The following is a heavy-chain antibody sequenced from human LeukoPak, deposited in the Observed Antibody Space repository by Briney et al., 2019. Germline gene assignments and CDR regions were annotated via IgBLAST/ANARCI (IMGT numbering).Heavy chain of an antibody. V-gene: IGHV3-53*01. Sequence: QTGGSLGLSCAASGFTVSGNYMTWVRQAPGKGLELVSLIYSGGSTYYADSVKGRFTISRDNAKNSLYLQMNSLRAEDTAVYYCASNSRIQLWYRPDAFDIWGQGTMVTVSS. J-gene: IGHJ3*02. D-gene: IGHD5-18*01. CDR3: ASNSRIQLWYRPDAFDI. CDR1: GFTVSGNY. CDR2: IYSGGST.